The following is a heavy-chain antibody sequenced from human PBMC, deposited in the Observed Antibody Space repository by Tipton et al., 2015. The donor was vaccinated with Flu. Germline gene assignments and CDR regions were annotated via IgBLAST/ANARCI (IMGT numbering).Heavy chain of an antibody. Sequence: TLSLTCAVYGGSFSGYYWSWIRQPPGKGLEWIGEINHSGSTNYNPSLKSRVTISVDTSKNQFSLKLSSVTAADTAVYYCARQTFTMVRGVTFDYWGQGTLVTVSS. J-gene: IGHJ4*02. CDR1: GGSFSGYY. D-gene: IGHD3-10*01. CDR2: INHSGST. CDR3: ARQTFTMVRGVTFDY. V-gene: IGHV4-34*01.